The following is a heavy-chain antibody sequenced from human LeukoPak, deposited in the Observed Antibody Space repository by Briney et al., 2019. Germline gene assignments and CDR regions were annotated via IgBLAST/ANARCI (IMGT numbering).Heavy chain of an antibody. CDR2: INHGGST. V-gene: IGHV4-34*01. CDR3: ARGQTIVGATGDF. CDR1: GGSFSGYY. Sequence: SETLSLTCAVYGGSFSGYYWSWIRQPPGKGLEWIGEINHGGSTNYNPSLKSRVTISVDTSKNQFSLKLSSVTAADTAVYYCARGQTIVGATGDFWGQGTLVTVSS. D-gene: IGHD1-26*01. J-gene: IGHJ4*02.